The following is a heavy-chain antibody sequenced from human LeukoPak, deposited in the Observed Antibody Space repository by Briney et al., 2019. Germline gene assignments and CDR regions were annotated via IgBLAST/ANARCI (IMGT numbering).Heavy chain of an antibody. Sequence: GGSLRLSCAASGFTFSDYYMSWIRQAPGKGLEWVSYISSSGTTICYADSVKGRFTISRDNAKNSLYLQMNSLRAEDTAVYYCARRTVTRDWYFDLWGRGTLVTVSS. CDR1: GFTFSDYY. CDR3: ARRTVTRDWYFDL. D-gene: IGHD4-17*01. CDR2: ISSSGTTI. J-gene: IGHJ2*01. V-gene: IGHV3-11*01.